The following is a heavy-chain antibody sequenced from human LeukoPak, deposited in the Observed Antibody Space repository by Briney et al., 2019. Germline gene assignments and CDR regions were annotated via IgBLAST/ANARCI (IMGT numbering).Heavy chain of an antibody. V-gene: IGHV4-59*12. CDR2: IYYSGST. J-gene: IGHJ6*03. CDR3: ARGTTVIGPYLDV. CDR1: GGSISSYY. D-gene: IGHD4-17*01. Sequence: SETLSLTCTVSGGSISSYYWSWIRQPPGKGLEWIGYIYYSGSTNYNPSLKSRVTISVDTSKNQFSLKLSSVTAADTAVYYCARGTTVIGPYLDVWGKGTTVTISS.